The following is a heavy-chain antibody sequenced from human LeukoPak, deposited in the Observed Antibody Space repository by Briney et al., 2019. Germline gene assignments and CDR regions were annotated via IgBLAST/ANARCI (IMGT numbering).Heavy chain of an antibody. CDR2: ISAYNGNT. Sequence: ASVKVSCKASGYTFTSYGISWVRQAPGQGLEWMGWISAYNGNTNYAQKLQGRVTLTTDTSSSTAYMELRSLRSDDTAVYYCARGVYYYHSGGYYDFDYWGQGTLVTVSS. V-gene: IGHV1-18*01. J-gene: IGHJ4*02. CDR1: GYTFTSYG. CDR3: ARGVYYYHSGGYYDFDY. D-gene: IGHD3-22*01.